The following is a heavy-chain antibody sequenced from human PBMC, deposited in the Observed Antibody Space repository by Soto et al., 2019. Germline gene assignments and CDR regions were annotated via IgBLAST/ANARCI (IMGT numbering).Heavy chain of an antibody. V-gene: IGHV4-30-4*01. Sequence: LSLTCTVSGGSISSGDYYWSWIRQPPGKGLEWIGYIYYSGSTYYNPSLKSRVTISVDTSKNQFSLKLSSMTAADTAVYYCAMGGYSYGYLDYWGQGTLVTVSS. CDR1: GGSISSGDYY. D-gene: IGHD5-18*01. J-gene: IGHJ4*02. CDR2: IYYSGST. CDR3: AMGGYSYGYLDY.